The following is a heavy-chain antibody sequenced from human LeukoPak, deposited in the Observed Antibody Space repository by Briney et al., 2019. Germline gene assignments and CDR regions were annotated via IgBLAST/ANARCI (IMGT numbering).Heavy chain of an antibody. CDR1: GYTFSSYG. CDR2: ISTYNGYT. V-gene: IGHV1-18*01. Sequence: GASVKVSCKASGYTFSSYGINWVRQAPGQGLEWMGWISTYNGYTNYAQKFQGRVTMTTDTSTSTAYMELRSLRSDDTAVYYCARDRMMSEMSTPESYYLDYWGQGTLVTVSS. J-gene: IGHJ4*02. D-gene: IGHD5/OR15-5a*01. CDR3: ARDRMMSEMSTPESYYLDY.